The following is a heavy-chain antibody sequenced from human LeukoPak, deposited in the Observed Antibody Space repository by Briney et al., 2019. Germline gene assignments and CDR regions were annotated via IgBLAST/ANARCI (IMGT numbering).Heavy chain of an antibody. J-gene: IGHJ4*02. V-gene: IGHV3-48*01. CDR1: GFTFSSYS. CDR3: ARGTAAGTSRFDY. D-gene: IGHD6-13*01. CDR2: ISPTSGTI. Sequence: GASLRLSCAASGFTFSSYSMNWVRQAPGKGLEWVSYISPTSGTIHYAVSVKGRFTISRDNARNSLFLQMNSLRAEDTALYYCARGTAAGTSRFDYWGQGTLVTVTS.